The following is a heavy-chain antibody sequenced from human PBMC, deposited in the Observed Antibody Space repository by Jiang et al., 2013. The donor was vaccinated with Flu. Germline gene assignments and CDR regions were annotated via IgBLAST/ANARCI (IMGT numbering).Heavy chain of an antibody. D-gene: IGHD5-18*01. Sequence: LLKPSETLSLTCAVYGGSFSGYYWSWIRQPPGKGLEWIGEINHSGSTNYNPSLKSRVTISVDTSKNQFSLKLSSVTAADTAVYYCARVGRWIQGRWFDPWGQGTLVTVSS. CDR3: ARVGRWIQGRWFDP. CDR2: INHSGST. J-gene: IGHJ5*02. V-gene: IGHV4-34*01. CDR1: GGSFSGYY.